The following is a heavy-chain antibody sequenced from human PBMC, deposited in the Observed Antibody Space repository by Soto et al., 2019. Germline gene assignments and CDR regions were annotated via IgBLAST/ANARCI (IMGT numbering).Heavy chain of an antibody. J-gene: IGHJ4*02. D-gene: IGHD3-3*01. V-gene: IGHV3-30*18. CDR3: AKEGRFLEWLFYFDY. CDR1: GFTFSSYG. CDR2: ISYDGSSK. Sequence: LRLSCAASGFTFSSYGMHWVRQAPGKGLEWVAVISYDGSSKYYADSVKGRFTISRDNSKNTLYLQMNSLRAEDTAVYYCAKEGRFLEWLFYFDYWGQGTLVTVSS.